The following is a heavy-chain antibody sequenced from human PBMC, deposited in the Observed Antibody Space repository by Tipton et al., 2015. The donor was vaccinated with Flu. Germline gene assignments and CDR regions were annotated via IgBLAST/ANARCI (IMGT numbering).Heavy chain of an antibody. J-gene: IGHJ4*02. Sequence: TLSLTCTVSGGSVTGNYWSWIRQPPGKGLEWIGYIYYNQGTHYNPSVKSRLSLSIDTSKNQISLRLTSVTASDSAVYYCAKSRGYTFGQSPGAFDYWGQGSLATVS. CDR1: GGSVTGNY. V-gene: IGHV4-59*02. CDR2: IYYNQGT. CDR3: AKSRGYTFGQSPGAFDY. D-gene: IGHD5-12*01.